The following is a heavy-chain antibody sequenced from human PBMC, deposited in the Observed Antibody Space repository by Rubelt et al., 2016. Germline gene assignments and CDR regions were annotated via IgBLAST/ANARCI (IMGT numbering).Heavy chain of an antibody. CDR1: GFSLSTSGVG. D-gene: IGHD6-13*01. Sequence: QITLKESGPTLVKPTQTLTLTCTFSGFSLSTSGVGVGWIRQPPGKALEWLALIYWDDDKRYSPSLKSRLTITKDTSKNQVVLTMTNMDPGDTAKYYCAHRGRYRSSYWFDPWGQGTLVTVSS. CDR3: AHRGRYRSSYWFDP. J-gene: IGHJ5*02. CDR2: IYWDDDK. V-gene: IGHV2-5*02.